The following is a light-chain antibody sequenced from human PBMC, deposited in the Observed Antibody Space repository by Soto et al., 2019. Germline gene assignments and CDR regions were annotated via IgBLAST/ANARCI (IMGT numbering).Light chain of an antibody. CDR2: DVT. CDR1: SSDIGGYYY. V-gene: IGLV2-11*01. J-gene: IGLJ2*01. CDR3: CSYAGSSTVV. Sequence: QSVLTQPRSMSGSPGQSVTISCTGTSSDIGGYYYVAWYQQHPGKAPKLMISDVTKRPSGVPDRFSGSKSGNTASLTISGLQAEEEADYYCCSYAGSSTVVFGGGTKVTVL.